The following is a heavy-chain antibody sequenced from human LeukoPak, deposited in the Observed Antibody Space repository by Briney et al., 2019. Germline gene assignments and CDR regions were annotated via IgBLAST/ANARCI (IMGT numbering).Heavy chain of an antibody. V-gene: IGHV3-23*01. D-gene: IGHD3-10*01. CDR2: ISGSGGRT. CDR1: GFTFSSYA. CDR3: AKESFYGSGTFYNLKDYFDY. J-gene: IGHJ4*02. Sequence: GGSLRLSCAASGFTFSSYAMSWVRQAPGKGLEWVSAISGSGGRTYYADSVKGRFTISRDNSKNTVFLQMNSLRAEDTALYYCAKESFYGSGTFYNLKDYFDYWGQGTLVTVSS.